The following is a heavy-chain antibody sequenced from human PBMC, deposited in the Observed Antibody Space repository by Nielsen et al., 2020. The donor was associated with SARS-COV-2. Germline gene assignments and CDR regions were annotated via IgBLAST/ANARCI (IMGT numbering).Heavy chain of an antibody. CDR2: ISWNSGSI. V-gene: IGHV3-9*01. CDR1: GFTFDDYA. Sequence: SLRLSCAASGFTFDDYAMHWVRQAPGKGLEWVSGISWNSGSIGYADSVKGRFTISRDNAKNSLYLQMNSLRAEDTALYYCAKVSDYGDYTIDYWGQGTLVTVSS. D-gene: IGHD4-17*01. J-gene: IGHJ4*02. CDR3: AKVSDYGDYTIDY.